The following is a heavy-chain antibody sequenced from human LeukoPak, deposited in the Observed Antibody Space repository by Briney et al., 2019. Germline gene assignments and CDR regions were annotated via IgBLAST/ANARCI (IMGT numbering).Heavy chain of an antibody. D-gene: IGHD2-15*01. Sequence: PGGSLRLSCAASGFTFGDYVMIWVRQAPGKGLEWVSGITASGDRTFYGASVRGRFTVSRDNSKNMVYLQMNGLRVDDTAVYYCARRDIVVVVSASDYWGQGTLVTVSS. J-gene: IGHJ4*02. CDR3: ARRDIVVVVSASDY. CDR1: GFTFGDYV. V-gene: IGHV3-23*01. CDR2: ITASGDRT.